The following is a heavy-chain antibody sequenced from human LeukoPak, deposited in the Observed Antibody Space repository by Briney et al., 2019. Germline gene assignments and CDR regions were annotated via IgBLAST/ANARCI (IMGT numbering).Heavy chain of an antibody. J-gene: IGHJ4*02. V-gene: IGHV3-43*01. CDR3: AASDGEQQLAL. CDR1: GFSFRGYT. CDR2: ISWNGVTT. D-gene: IGHD6-13*01. Sequence: GGSLRLSCAASGFSFRGYTMHWVRQVPGRGLEWVSLISWNGVTTYYRDSVKGRFTISRDDSKNSLYLQMNSLRSEDSALYYCAASDGEQQLALWGQGTLVTVSS.